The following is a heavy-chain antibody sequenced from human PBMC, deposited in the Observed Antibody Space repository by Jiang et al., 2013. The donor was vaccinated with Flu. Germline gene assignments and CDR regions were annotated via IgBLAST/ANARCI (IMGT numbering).Heavy chain of an antibody. J-gene: IGHJ3*02. CDR1: GYTFTSCG. V-gene: IGHV1-18*01. CDR3: AKEGSIAGRSPLLDAFDI. D-gene: IGHD6-6*01. Sequence: SGAEVKKPGASVKVSCKASGYTFTSCGISWVRQAPGQGLEWMGWISAYNGNTNYAQILQGRVTMTTDTSTSTAYMELRSLRSDDTAVYYYAKEGSIAGRSPLLDAFDIWAKGQWSPSLQ. CDR2: ISAYNGNT.